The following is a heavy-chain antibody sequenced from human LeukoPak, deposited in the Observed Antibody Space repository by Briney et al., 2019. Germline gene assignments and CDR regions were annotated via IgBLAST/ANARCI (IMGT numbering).Heavy chain of an antibody. J-gene: IGHJ4*02. V-gene: IGHV3-48*03. D-gene: IGHD6-19*01. CDR2: TTSSGSTI. Sequence: GGSLRLSCAASGFMFSSYEMNWVRQAPGKGLEWVSYTTSSGSTIYYADSVKGRFTISRDNAKNSLYLQMNSLRAEDTAVYYCARVRHSSGWAGFDSWGQGTLVTVSS. CDR3: ARVRHSSGWAGFDS. CDR1: GFMFSSYE.